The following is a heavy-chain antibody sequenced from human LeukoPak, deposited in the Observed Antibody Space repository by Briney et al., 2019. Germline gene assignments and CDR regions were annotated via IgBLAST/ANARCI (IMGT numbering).Heavy chain of an antibody. CDR1: GFTFSSYA. CDR3: ARAGSSGWQFDY. Sequence: GGSLRLSCAASGFTFSSYAMSWVRQAPGKGLEWVSSISSSSSYIYYADSVKGRFTISRDNAKNSLYLQMNSLRAEDTAVYYCARAGSSGWQFDYWGQGTLVTVSS. D-gene: IGHD6-19*01. J-gene: IGHJ4*02. CDR2: ISSSSSYI. V-gene: IGHV3-21*01.